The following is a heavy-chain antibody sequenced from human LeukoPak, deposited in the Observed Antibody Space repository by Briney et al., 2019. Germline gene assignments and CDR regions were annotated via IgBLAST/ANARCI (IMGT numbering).Heavy chain of an antibody. V-gene: IGHV4-59*01. J-gene: IGHJ2*01. D-gene: IGHD5-18*01. Sequence: SETLSLTYTVSGVSISTYYWSWIRQPPGKGLEWIGYIYYSGSTYYNPSLKSRVTMSVDMSKNRLSLRLTSVTAADTAVYYCARSGYSYDSAVYWNFDLWGRGTLVTVSS. CDR2: IYYSGST. CDR3: ARSGYSYDSAVYWNFDL. CDR1: GVSISTYY.